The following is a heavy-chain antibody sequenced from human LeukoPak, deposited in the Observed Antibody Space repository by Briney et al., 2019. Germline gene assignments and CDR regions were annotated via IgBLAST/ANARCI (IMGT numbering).Heavy chain of an antibody. CDR2: IYPYDSDT. Sequence: GESLKISCKSSAYGFTAYWIGWVRQMPGKGLEWMGIIYPYDSDTRYGPSLQGHFTISADKSISTAYLQWSSLKASDTAIYYCASGVSSSYFEHWGRGTLVTVSS. V-gene: IGHV5-51*01. CDR3: ASGVSSSYFEH. J-gene: IGHJ4*02. D-gene: IGHD6-6*01. CDR1: AYGFTAYW.